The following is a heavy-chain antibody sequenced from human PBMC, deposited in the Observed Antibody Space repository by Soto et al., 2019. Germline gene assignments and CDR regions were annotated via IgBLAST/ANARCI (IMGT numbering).Heavy chain of an antibody. V-gene: IGHV1-69*06. D-gene: IGHD3-16*02. Sequence: QVQLVQSGAEVKKPGSSVKVSCKASGGTFSSYAISWVRQAPGQGLEWMGGIIPIFGTANYAQKFQGRVTITADKYTRTTYMALRSLISVDTAVYYCATLHPTYVSGSYRTVDYLGKGTLVTVSS. J-gene: IGHJ4*02. CDR2: IIPIFGTA. CDR1: GGTFSSYA. CDR3: ATLHPTYVSGSYRTVDY.